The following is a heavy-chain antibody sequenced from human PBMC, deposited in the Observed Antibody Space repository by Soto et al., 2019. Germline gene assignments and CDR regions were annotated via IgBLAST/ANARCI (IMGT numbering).Heavy chain of an antibody. CDR2: IYYSGST. CDR1: GGSISSYY. J-gene: IGHJ4*02. CDR3: ASRLISGSYFDY. V-gene: IGHV4-59*01. D-gene: IGHD1-26*01. Sequence: SETLSLTCTVSGGSISSYYWSWIRQPPGKGLEWIGYIYYSGSTNYNPSLKSRVTISVNTSKNQFSLKLGSVTAADTAVYYSASRLISGSYFDYWGQGTLVTVSS.